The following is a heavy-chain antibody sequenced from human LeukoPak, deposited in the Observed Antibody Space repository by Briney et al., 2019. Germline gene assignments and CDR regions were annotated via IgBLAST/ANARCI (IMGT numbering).Heavy chain of an antibody. J-gene: IGHJ4*02. CDR3: ARDQGTGFDY. V-gene: IGHV4-4*02. CDR1: GGSISRNKW. Sequence: SGTLSLTCAVSGGSISRNKWWSWVRQPPGTGLEWIGEGFHSGSTNYNPSLKSRVTISVDKSKNQFSLKLTSVTAADTAVYYCARDQGTGFDYWGQGTLVTVSS. CDR2: GFHSGST. D-gene: IGHD3/OR15-3a*01.